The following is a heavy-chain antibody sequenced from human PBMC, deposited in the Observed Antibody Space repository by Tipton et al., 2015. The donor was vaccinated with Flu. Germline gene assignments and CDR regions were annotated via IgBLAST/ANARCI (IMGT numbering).Heavy chain of an antibody. CDR3: ARSVSVEMAYLMAPGE. CDR1: RGSIANYY. CDR2: ISHSRIT. Sequence: TLSLTCTVSRGSIANYYWAWIRQPPGRGLEWIAYISHSRITNYNPSLKSRATMSVDTSKNQFSLNLTSVTAADTAVYYCARSVSVEMAYLMAPGEWGQGALVSVSS. J-gene: IGHJ4*02. V-gene: IGHV4-59*01. D-gene: IGHD3-16*01.